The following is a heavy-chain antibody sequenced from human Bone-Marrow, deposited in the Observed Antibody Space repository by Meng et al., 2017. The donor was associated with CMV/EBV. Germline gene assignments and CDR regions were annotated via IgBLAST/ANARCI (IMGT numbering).Heavy chain of an antibody. V-gene: IGHV4-39*07. CDR3: ARGKGIAVAEPGALDY. CDR2: IYYSGST. CDR1: GGSISSSSYY. J-gene: IGHJ4*02. Sequence: GSLRLSCTVSGGSISSSSYYWGWIRQPPGKGLEWIGSIYYSGSTYYNPSLKSRVTISVDTSKNQFSLKLSSVTAADTAVYYCARGKGIAVAEPGALDYWGQGTLVTVSS. D-gene: IGHD6-19*01.